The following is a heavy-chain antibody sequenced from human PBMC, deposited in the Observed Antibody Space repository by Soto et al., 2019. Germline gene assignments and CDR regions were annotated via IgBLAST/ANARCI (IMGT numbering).Heavy chain of an antibody. J-gene: IGHJ4*02. CDR2: IIPILGIA. CDR1: GGTFSSYT. CDR3: AKDLGPLRYFDWFPYSSSLTAHDY. V-gene: IGHV1-69*04. D-gene: IGHD3-9*01. Sequence: SVKVSCKASGGTFSSYTISWVRQAPGQGLEWMGRIIPILGIANYAQKFQGRVTITADKSTSTAYMELSSLRSEDTAVYYCAKDLGPLRYFDWFPYSSSLTAHDYWGQGTLVTVSS.